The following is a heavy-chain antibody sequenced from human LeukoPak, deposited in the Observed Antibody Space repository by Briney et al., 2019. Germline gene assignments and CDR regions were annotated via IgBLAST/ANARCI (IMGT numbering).Heavy chain of an antibody. D-gene: IGHD2-15*01. CDR1: GGSISSGGYY. J-gene: IGHJ4*02. CDR3: ARDSGGYGHLDY. Sequence: SETLSLTCTVSGGSISSGGYYWTWIRQHPGKNLEWIGYIYYSGTAYCNPSLESRIIISVDTSKNQFSLKLNSVTAADTAVYFCARDSGGYGHLDYWGQGTLVTVSS. CDR2: IYYSGTA. V-gene: IGHV4-31*03.